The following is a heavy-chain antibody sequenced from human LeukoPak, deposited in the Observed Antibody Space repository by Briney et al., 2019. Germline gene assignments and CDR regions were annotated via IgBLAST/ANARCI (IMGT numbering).Heavy chain of an antibody. CDR2: ISGSGSST. V-gene: IGHV3-23*01. Sequence: GGSLRLSCAASGFTFSSYWMSWVRQAPGKGLEWVSAISGSGSSTYYADSVKGRLTISRDNPKNTLYLQMNNLRAEDTAVYYCATSSSSIPFGGQGTLVTVSS. J-gene: IGHJ4*02. CDR3: ATSSSSIPF. D-gene: IGHD2-2*01. CDR1: GFTFSSYW.